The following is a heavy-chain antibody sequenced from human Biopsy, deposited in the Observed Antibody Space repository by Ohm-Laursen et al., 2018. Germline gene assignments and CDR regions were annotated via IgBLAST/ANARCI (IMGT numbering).Heavy chain of an antibody. D-gene: IGHD3-10*01. CDR1: GGSISSYY. J-gene: IGHJ3*01. Sequence: SETLSLTCTVSGGSISSYYWSWIRQPPGKGLEWIGFLYYNGLTNSNPSLKSRVTISVDPFRNQFSLKLSAVTAADTAVYYCARRLPLRGYAFDVWGQGTLVTVSS. V-gene: IGHV4-59*08. CDR3: ARRLPLRGYAFDV. CDR2: LYYNGLT.